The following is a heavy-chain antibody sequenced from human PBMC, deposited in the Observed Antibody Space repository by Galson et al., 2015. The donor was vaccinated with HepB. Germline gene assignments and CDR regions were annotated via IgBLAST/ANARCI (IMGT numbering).Heavy chain of an antibody. J-gene: IGHJ5*02. CDR1: GYTFTSYY. Sequence: SVKVSCKASGYTFTSYYMHWVRQAPGQGLEWMGIINPSGGSTSYAQKFQGRVTMTRDTSTSTVYMELSSLRSEDTAVYYCARDVWNIAAAGTFGTRVWFDPWDQGTLVTVSS. D-gene: IGHD6-13*01. CDR3: ARDVWNIAAAGTFGTRVWFDP. V-gene: IGHV1-46*03. CDR2: INPSGGST.